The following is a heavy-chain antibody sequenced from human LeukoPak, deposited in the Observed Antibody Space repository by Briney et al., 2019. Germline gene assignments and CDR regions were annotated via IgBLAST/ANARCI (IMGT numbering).Heavy chain of an antibody. CDR1: GYTFTSYD. J-gene: IGHJ5*02. CDR2: INPNSGGT. Sequence: GASVKVSCKASGYTFTSYDINWVRQAPGQGLEWMGWINPNSGGTNYAQKFQGWVTMTRDTSISTAYMELSRLRSGDTAVYYCARGGTTVTTDWFDPWGQGTLVTVSS. CDR3: ARGGTTVTTDWFDP. V-gene: IGHV1-2*04. D-gene: IGHD4-17*01.